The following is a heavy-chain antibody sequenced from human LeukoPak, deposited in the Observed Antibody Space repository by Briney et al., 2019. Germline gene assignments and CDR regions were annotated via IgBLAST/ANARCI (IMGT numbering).Heavy chain of an antibody. CDR1: GYTFTSYA. D-gene: IGHD3-10*01. CDR2: INTNTGNP. CDR3: ARIMVRGVIIPGY. Sequence: ASVKVSCKTSGYTFTSYAMNWVRQAPGQGLEWMGWINTNTGNPTYAQGFAGRFVFSLDTSVSTAYLQISSLKAEDTAVYYCARIMVRGVIIPGYWGQGTLVTVSS. J-gene: IGHJ4*02. V-gene: IGHV7-4-1*02.